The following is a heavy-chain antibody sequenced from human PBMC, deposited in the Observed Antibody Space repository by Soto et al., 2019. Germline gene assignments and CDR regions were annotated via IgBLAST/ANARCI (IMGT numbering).Heavy chain of an antibody. V-gene: IGHV2-5*02. J-gene: IGHJ4*02. Sequence: QITLKESGPALVKPTQTLTLTCTFSGFSLSTSGVGVGWIRQPPGEALEWLALIYWDDYKHFSPSLESRLTITKDTSKNQVVLTMTNMDPVDTAKYYCVHKGAGDRILDYWGQGTLVTVSS. CDR3: VHKGAGDRILDY. D-gene: IGHD3-16*01. CDR1: GFSLSTSGVG. CDR2: IYWDDYK.